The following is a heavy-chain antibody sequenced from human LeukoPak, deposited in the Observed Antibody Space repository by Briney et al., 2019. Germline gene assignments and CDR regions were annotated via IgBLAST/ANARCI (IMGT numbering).Heavy chain of an antibody. CDR1: GGSFSGYY. J-gene: IGHJ4*02. D-gene: IGHD1-26*01. V-gene: IGHV4-34*01. CDR2: INHSGST. CDR3: ARHSGSYFSHFDY. Sequence: SETLSLTCAVYGGSFSGYYWSWIRQPPGKGLEWIGEINHSGSTNYNPSLKSRVTISVDTSKNQFSLKLSSVTAADTAVYYCARHSGSYFSHFDYWGQGTLDTVSS.